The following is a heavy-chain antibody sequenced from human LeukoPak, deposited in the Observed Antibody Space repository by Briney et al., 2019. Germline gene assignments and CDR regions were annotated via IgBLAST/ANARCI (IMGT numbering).Heavy chain of an antibody. CDR2: ISGSGGST. D-gene: IGHD3-22*01. CDR3: AKDEDDSRDTDY. CDR1: GFTFSSYA. V-gene: IGHV3-23*01. J-gene: IGHJ4*02. Sequence: GGSLRLSCAASGFTFSSYAMSWVRQAPGKELEWVSAISGSGGSTYYADSVKGRFTISRDNSKNTLYLQMNSLRAEDTAVYYCAKDEDDSRDTDYWGQGTLVTVSS.